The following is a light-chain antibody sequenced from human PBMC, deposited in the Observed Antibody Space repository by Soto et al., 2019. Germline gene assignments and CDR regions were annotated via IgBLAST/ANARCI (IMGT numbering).Light chain of an antibody. J-gene: IGLJ3*02. Sequence: QLVLTQPPSASGTPGQRVTISCSGRFSNIGSNYVYWYQQLPGTAPKLLIFTNDQRTSGVPGRFSGSKSGTSASLAISGLRSEDEADYYCAVWDDSLRGWLFGGGTKVTVL. CDR3: AVWDDSLRGWL. CDR1: FSNIGSNY. V-gene: IGLV1-47*02. CDR2: TND.